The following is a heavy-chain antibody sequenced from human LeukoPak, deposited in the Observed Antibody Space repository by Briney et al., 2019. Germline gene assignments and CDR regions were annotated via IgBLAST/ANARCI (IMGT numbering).Heavy chain of an antibody. V-gene: IGHV3-23*01. J-gene: IGHJ4*02. Sequence: QTGGSLRLSCAASGFTFSSYAMSWVRQAPGKGLEWVSAISGSGGSTYYADSVKGRFTISRDNSKNTLYLQMNSLRAEDTAVYYCAEEVVPAEKHGYWGQGTLVTVSS. CDR3: AEEVVPAEKHGY. D-gene: IGHD2-2*01. CDR2: ISGSGGST. CDR1: GFTFSSYA.